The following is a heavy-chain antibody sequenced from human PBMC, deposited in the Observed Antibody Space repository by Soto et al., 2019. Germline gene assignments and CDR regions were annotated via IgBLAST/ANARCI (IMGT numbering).Heavy chain of an antibody. CDR1: GYTFISYG. CDR3: ARVYSTVTTYLHAFDI. CDR2: ISAYNGNT. Sequence: ASVKVSCKASGYTFISYGISWVRQAPGQGLEWMGWISAYNGNTNYAQKLQGRVTMTTDTSTSTAYMELRSLRSDDTAVYYCARVYSTVTTYLHAFDIWGQGTMVTVSS. J-gene: IGHJ3*02. D-gene: IGHD4-17*01. V-gene: IGHV1-18*01.